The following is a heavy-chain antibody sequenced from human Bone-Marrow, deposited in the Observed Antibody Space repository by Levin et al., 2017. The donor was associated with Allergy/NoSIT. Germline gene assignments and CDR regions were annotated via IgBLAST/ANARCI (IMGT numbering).Heavy chain of an antibody. CDR2: ISYDGNNI. V-gene: IGHV3-30*03. Sequence: GGSLRLSCAASGFTFRRYGVHWVRQAPGKGLEWVAFISYDGNNIYYGDSVKGRFTISRDNSRNTLFLQMNSLRAEDTAVYYCATSGGYCSSSSCYRGDYFDYWGQGTLVTVSS. CDR1: GFTFRRYG. D-gene: IGHD2-2*01. J-gene: IGHJ4*02. CDR3: ATSGGYCSSSSCYRGDYFDY.